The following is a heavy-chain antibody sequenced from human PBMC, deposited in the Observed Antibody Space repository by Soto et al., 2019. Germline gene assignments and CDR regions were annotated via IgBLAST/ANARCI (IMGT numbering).Heavy chain of an antibody. CDR3: AKLPQNYYYMDV. CDR1: GGSISSYY. J-gene: IGHJ6*03. V-gene: IGHV4-59*08. Sequence: PSETLSLTCSVSGGSISSYYWSWIRQPPGKGLEWIGYIYFSGSTNYNPSLKSRVTISVDTSKNQFSLKLSSVTAADTAVYYCAKLPQNYYYMDVWGKGTTVTVSS. CDR2: IYFSGST. D-gene: IGHD6-6*01.